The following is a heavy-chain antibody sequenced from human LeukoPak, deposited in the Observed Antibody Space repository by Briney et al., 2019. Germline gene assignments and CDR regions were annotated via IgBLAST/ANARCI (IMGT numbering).Heavy chain of an antibody. D-gene: IGHD6-19*01. Sequence: GASVKVSCKASGYPFTKFYMHWARQAPGHGLEWMGLMSLNGDSTLYSQKFQGRVTMTRDTSTSTDYMELSSLRSEDTAVYYCARDNSDTVKGECSGACYWWFDPWGQGTLVTVSS. V-gene: IGHV1-46*01. CDR2: MSLNGDST. CDR1: GYPFTKFY. CDR3: ARDNSDTVKGECSGACYWWFDP. J-gene: IGHJ5*02.